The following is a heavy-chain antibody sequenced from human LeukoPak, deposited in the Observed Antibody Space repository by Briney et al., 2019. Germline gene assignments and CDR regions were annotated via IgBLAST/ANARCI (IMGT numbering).Heavy chain of an antibody. J-gene: IGHJ3*02. V-gene: IGHV3-23*01. D-gene: IGHD1-26*01. CDR3: AQSYFRWSYESGVFDI. CDR1: GFTFSSYA. Sequence: PGGSLRLSCAASGFTFSSYAMNWVRQAPGKGLEWVSGISGSGGSTYYADYVKGRFTISRDNSKNTLYLQMNSLRAEDTAVYYCAQSYFRWSYESGVFDIWGQGTMVTVSS. CDR2: ISGSGGST.